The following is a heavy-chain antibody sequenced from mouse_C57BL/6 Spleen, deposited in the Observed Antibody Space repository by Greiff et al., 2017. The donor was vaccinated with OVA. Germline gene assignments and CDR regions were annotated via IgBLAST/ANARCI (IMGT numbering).Heavy chain of an antibody. CDR3: ATRVITTVVFDY. CDR2: IDPSDSYT. CDR1: GYTFTSYW. Sequence: VKLKQPGAELVKPGASVKLSCKASGYTFTSYWMQWVKQRPGQGLEWIGEIDPSDSYTNYNQKFKGKATLTVDTSSSTAYMQLSSLTSEDSAVYYCATRVITTVVFDYWGQGTTLTVSS. D-gene: IGHD1-1*01. V-gene: IGHV1-50*01. J-gene: IGHJ2*01.